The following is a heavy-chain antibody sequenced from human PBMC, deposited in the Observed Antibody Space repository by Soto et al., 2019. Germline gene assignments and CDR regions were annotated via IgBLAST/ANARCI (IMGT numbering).Heavy chain of an antibody. CDR1: GGTFSSYA. V-gene: IGHV1-69*06. CDR2: IIPIFGTA. J-gene: IGHJ6*02. Sequence: GASVKVSCKASGGTFSSYAISWVRQAPGRGLEWMGGIIPIFGTANYAQKFQGRVTITADKSTSTAYMELSSLRSEDTAVYYCARGRGVKYYYDSSGYYPPGMDVWGQGTTVTVSS. D-gene: IGHD3-22*01. CDR3: ARGRGVKYYYDSSGYYPPGMDV.